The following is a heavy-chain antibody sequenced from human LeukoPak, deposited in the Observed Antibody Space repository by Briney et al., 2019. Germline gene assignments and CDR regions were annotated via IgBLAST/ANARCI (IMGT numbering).Heavy chain of an antibody. CDR2: INHSGST. D-gene: IGHD5-18*01. J-gene: IGHJ5*02. Sequence: PSETLSLTCAVYGGSFSGYYWSWIRQPPGEGLEWIGEINHSGSTNYNPSLKSRVTISVDTSKNQFSLKLSSVTAADTAVYYCARGLVQLWLRGWFDPWGQGTLVTVSS. CDR1: GGSFSGYY. V-gene: IGHV4-34*01. CDR3: ARGLVQLWLRGWFDP.